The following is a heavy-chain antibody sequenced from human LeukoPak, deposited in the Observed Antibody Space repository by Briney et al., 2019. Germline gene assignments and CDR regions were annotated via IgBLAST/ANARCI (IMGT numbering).Heavy chain of an antibody. CDR2: IIPIFGTA. CDR3: ARGAVPAADGFFDY. Sequence: SVKVSCKASGGTFSSYAISWVRQAPGQGLEWMGRIIPIFGTANYAQKFQGRVTVTTDESTSTAYMELSSLRSEDTAVYYCARGAVPAADGFFDYWGQGTLVTVSS. CDR1: GGTFSSYA. V-gene: IGHV1-69*05. J-gene: IGHJ4*02. D-gene: IGHD2-2*01.